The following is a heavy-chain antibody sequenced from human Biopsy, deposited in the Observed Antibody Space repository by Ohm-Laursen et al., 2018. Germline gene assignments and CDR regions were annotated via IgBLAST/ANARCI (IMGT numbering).Heavy chain of an antibody. Sequence: SLRLSCAASGFPFNSHEMNWVRQAPGKGLEWISYITGSSSTICYADSVKGRFTISRDNAKNSLYLQMNSLRAEDTAVYYCTRLAYYYYYGMDVWGQGTTVTVSS. CDR2: ITGSSSTI. CDR1: GFPFNSHE. V-gene: IGHV3-48*03. J-gene: IGHJ6*02. D-gene: IGHD2-21*01. CDR3: TRLAYYYYYGMDV.